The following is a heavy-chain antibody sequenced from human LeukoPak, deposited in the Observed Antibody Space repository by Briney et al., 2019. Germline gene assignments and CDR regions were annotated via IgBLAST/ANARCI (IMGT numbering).Heavy chain of an antibody. CDR2: INHSGST. V-gene: IGHV4-34*01. Sequence: SETLSLTCAVHGGSFSGYYWSWIRQPPGKGLEWIGEINHSGSTNYNPSLKSRVTISVDTSKNQFSLKLSSVTAADTAVYYCAILADFWSGYAFDIWGQGTMVTVSS. D-gene: IGHD3-3*01. CDR1: GGSFSGYY. J-gene: IGHJ3*02. CDR3: AILADFWSGYAFDI.